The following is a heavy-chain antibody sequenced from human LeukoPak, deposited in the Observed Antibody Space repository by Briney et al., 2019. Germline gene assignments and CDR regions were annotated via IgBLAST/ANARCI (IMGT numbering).Heavy chain of an antibody. Sequence: ASVKVSCKASGYTFTSYDINWVRQATGQGLEWMGWMNPNSGNTGYAQKFQGRVTMTRNTSISTAYMELSSLRSEDTAVYYCARGTGHCSSTSCYKGKDYWGQGILVTVSS. V-gene: IGHV1-8*01. J-gene: IGHJ4*02. CDR1: GYTFTSYD. CDR3: ARGTGHCSSTSCYKGKDY. D-gene: IGHD2-2*02. CDR2: MNPNSGNT.